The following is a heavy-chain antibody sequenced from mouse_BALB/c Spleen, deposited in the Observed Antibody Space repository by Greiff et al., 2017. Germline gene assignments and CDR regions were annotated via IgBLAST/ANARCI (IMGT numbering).Heavy chain of an antibody. Sequence: EVQGVESGGGLVQPGGSLKLSCAASGFTFSSYTMSWVRQTPEKRLEWVAYISNGGGSPYYPDTVKGRFTISRDNAKNTLYLQMSSLKSEDTAMYYCARQGDYGGAMDYWGQGTSVTVSS. V-gene: IGHV5-12-2*01. J-gene: IGHJ4*01. CDR1: GFTFSSYT. D-gene: IGHD2-4*01. CDR2: ISNGGGSP. CDR3: ARQGDYGGAMDY.